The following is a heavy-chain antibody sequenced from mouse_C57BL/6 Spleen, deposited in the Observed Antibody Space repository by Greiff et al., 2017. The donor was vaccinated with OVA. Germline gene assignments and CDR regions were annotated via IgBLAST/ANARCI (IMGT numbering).Heavy chain of an antibody. D-gene: IGHD2-4*01. J-gene: IGHJ4*01. CDR2: IYPGDGDT. Sequence: VQLQQSGAELVKPGASVKISCKASGYAFSSYWMNWVKQRPGKGLEWIGQIYPGDGDTNYNGKFKGKATLTADKSSSTAYMQLSSLTSEDSAVYCCARSGSTMINAMDYWGQGTSVTVSS. V-gene: IGHV1-80*01. CDR3: ARSGSTMINAMDY. CDR1: GYAFSSYW.